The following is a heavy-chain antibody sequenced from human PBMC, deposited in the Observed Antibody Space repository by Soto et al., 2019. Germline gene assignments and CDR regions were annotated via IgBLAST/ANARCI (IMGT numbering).Heavy chain of an antibody. CDR2: IIPIFGTA. D-gene: IGHD1-26*01. Sequence: QVQLVQSGAEVKKPGSSVKVSCKASGGTFSSYAISWVRQAPGQGLEWMGGIIPIFGTADYAQKFQGRVRITGDESTSTAYRGLSTLRSEDTAVYYCASHGGRSPEGRYYYGMDVWGQGTTVTVSS. CDR3: ASHGGRSPEGRYYYGMDV. J-gene: IGHJ6*02. V-gene: IGHV1-69*12. CDR1: GGTFSSYA.